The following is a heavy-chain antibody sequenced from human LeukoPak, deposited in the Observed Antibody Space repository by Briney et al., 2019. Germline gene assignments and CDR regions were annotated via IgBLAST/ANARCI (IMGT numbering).Heavy chain of an antibody. Sequence: GGSLRLSCAASEFTFSSYGMSWVRQAPGRGLEWVSSISGSGGSTQYADSVQGRFAISRDNSKNVLYLQMNSLRAEDTAVYFCASRSAFDIWGQGTMVTVSS. CDR1: EFTFSSYG. CDR2: ISGSGGST. J-gene: IGHJ3*02. D-gene: IGHD1-14*01. V-gene: IGHV3-23*01. CDR3: ASRSAFDI.